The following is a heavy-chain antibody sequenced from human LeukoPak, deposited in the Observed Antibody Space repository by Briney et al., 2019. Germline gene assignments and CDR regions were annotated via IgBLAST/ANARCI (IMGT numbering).Heavy chain of an antibody. CDR2: IKQDGSEK. V-gene: IGHV3-7*01. Sequence: PGGSLRLSCAAPGFTFTRYWVTWVRQAPGKGLECVANIKQDGSEKHYVDSVKGRFTISRDNAKNSLYLQMNSLRAEDTAVYYCVRTRGGGNYGSSSRYYFDYWGQGTLATVSS. CDR3: VRTRGGGNYGSSSRYYFDY. J-gene: IGHJ4*02. D-gene: IGHD3-10*01. CDR1: GFTFTRYW.